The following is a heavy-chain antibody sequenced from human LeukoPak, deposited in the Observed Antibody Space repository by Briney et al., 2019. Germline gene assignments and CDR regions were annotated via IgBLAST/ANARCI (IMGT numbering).Heavy chain of an antibody. Sequence: PSASVKVSCKASGYTFTGYYMHWVRQAPGQGLEWMGWINPNSGGTNYAQKFQGRVTMTRDTSISTAYMELSRLRSDDTAVYYCARAGVYAVAGTYYYYYMDVWGKGTTVTVSS. CDR1: GYTFTGYY. CDR3: ARAGVYAVAGTYYYYYMDV. V-gene: IGHV1-2*02. J-gene: IGHJ6*03. D-gene: IGHD6-19*01. CDR2: INPNSGGT.